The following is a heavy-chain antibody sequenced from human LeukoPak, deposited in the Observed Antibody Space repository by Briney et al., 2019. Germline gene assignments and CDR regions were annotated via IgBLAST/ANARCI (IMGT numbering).Heavy chain of an antibody. J-gene: IGHJ2*01. CDR3: ARDGGSSYWYFDL. D-gene: IGHD4-23*01. Sequence: ASVKASCKTSGYTFTTYGFSWVRQAPGQGLEWMGWISAYNGNTNYAQKFQGRVTMTTDTSTSTACMELRNLRSDDTAVYYCARDGGSSYWYFDLWGRGTLVTVSS. V-gene: IGHV1-18*01. CDR2: ISAYNGNT. CDR1: GYTFTTYG.